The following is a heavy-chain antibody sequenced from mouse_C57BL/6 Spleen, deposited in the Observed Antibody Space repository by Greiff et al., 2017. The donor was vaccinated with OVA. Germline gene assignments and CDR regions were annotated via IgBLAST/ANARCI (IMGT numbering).Heavy chain of an antibody. J-gene: IGHJ2*01. Sequence: VMLVESGPELVKPGASVKISCKASGYAFSSSWMNWVKQRPGKGLEWIGRIYPGDGDTNYNGKFKGKATLTADKSSSTAYMQLSSLTSEDSAVYFCARSLRSYFDYWGQGTTLTVSS. CDR3: ARSLRSYFDY. V-gene: IGHV1-82*01. CDR2: IYPGDGDT. D-gene: IGHD1-1*01. CDR1: GYAFSSSW.